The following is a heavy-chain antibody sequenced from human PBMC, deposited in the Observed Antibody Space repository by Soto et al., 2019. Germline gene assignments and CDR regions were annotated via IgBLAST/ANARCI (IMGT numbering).Heavy chain of an antibody. D-gene: IGHD3-10*01. CDR2: IYYSGST. CDR1: GGSISSYY. J-gene: IGHJ5*02. Sequence: SETLSLTCTVSGGSISSYYWSWIRQPPGKGLEWIGYIYYSGSTNYNPSLKSRVTISVDTSKNQFSLKLSSVTAADTAVYYCAKQRGVITNWFDPRGQGTLVTVSA. CDR3: AKQRGVITNWFDP. V-gene: IGHV4-59*01.